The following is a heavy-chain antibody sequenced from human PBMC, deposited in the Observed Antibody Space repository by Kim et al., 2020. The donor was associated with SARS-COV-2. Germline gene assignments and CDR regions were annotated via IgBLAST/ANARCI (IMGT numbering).Heavy chain of an antibody. CDR3: ASSGSYYYGSGSYPH. V-gene: IGHV1-3*01. Sequence: ASVKVSCKASGYTFTSYAMHWVRQAPGQRLEWMGWINAGNGNTKYSQKFQGRVTITRDTSASTAYMELSSLRSEDTAVYYCASSGSYYYGSGSYPHWGQGTPVTVSS. J-gene: IGHJ4*02. CDR2: INAGNGNT. CDR1: GYTFTSYA. D-gene: IGHD3-10*01.